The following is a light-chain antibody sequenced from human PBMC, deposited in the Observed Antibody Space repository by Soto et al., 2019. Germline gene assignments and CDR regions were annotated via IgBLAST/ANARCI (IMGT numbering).Light chain of an antibody. Sequence: DIQMTQSPSTLSASVGDRVTITCRASQSISRSLAWYQQKPGKAPNLLIYDASSLEGGVPSRFSGSGFGTEFTLTITNLQPADFATYYCQQYSDFLLSFGPGNTVDFK. CDR2: DAS. V-gene: IGKV1-5*01. J-gene: IGKJ3*01. CDR3: QQYSDFLLS. CDR1: QSISRS.